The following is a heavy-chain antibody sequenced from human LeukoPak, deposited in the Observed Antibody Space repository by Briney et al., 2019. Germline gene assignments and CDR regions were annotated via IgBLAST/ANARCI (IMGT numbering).Heavy chain of an antibody. V-gene: IGHV3-53*01. D-gene: IGHD6-13*01. J-gene: IGHJ4*02. Sequence: GGSLRLSCAASGFTDPTNYMTWVRQAPGKGLEWVSIIYTDGSTYYADSVKGRFTISRDNSKSTLYLQMNSLRAEDTAVYYCGRSTTWYAFDYWGQGTLVTASS. CDR3: GRSTTWYAFDY. CDR1: GFTDPTNY. CDR2: IYTDGST.